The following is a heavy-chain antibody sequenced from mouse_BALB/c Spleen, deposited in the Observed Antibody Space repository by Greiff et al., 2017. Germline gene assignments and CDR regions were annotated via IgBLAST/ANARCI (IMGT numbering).Heavy chain of an antibody. CDR3: SRYHRGQGDFDY. CDR2: ISSGSSTI. D-gene: IGHD3-3*01. J-gene: IGHJ2*01. CDR1: GFSFSSFG. V-gene: IGHV5-17*02. Sequence: DVKLVESGGGLVQPGRSRTLSCAASGFSFSSFGMHWVRQAPEKGLEWVAYISSGSSTIYYADTVKGRFTISRDNPKNNLFLHMTSLRSEDTAMYYCSRYHRGQGDFDYWGQGTTLTVSS.